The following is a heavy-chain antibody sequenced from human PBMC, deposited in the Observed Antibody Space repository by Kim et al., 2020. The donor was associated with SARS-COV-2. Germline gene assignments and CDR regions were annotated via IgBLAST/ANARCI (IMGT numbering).Heavy chain of an antibody. J-gene: IGHJ6*02. Sequence: ASVKVSCKASGYTFTSYGISWVRQAPGQGLEWMGWISAYNGNTNYAQKLQGRVTMTTDTSTSTAYMELRSLRSDDTAVYYCARDTGERITMIVVVIWGYGMDVWGQGTTVTVSS. CDR2: ISAYNGNT. V-gene: IGHV1-18*01. CDR1: GYTFTSYG. CDR3: ARDTGERITMIVVVIWGYGMDV. D-gene: IGHD3-22*01.